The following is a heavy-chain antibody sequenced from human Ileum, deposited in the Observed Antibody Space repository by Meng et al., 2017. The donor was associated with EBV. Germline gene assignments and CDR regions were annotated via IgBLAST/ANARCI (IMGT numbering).Heavy chain of an antibody. CDR3: ARVGQWLPIDY. Sequence: QGQLQESGPGLVKPSGTLSLTCAVSGGSIGSSNWWSWVRQPPGKGLEWIGEIYHSGSTNYNPSLKSRVTMSVDKSKNQFSLNLSSVTAADTAVYYCARVGQWLPIDYWGQGTLVTVAS. V-gene: IGHV4-4*02. CDR2: IYHSGST. J-gene: IGHJ4*02. D-gene: IGHD6-19*01. CDR1: GGSIGSSNW.